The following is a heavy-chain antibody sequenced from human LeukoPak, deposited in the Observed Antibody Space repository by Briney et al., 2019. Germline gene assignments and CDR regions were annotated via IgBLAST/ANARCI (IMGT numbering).Heavy chain of an antibody. J-gene: IGHJ4*02. CDR3: ARYTAAGIDY. CDR2: ISSSGSTI. CDR1: GFTFSDYY. V-gene: IGHV3-11*01. D-gene: IGHD6-13*01. Sequence: GGSLGLSCAASGFTFSDYYMSWIRQAPGEGLEWVSYISSSGSTIYYADSVKGRFTISRDNAKNSLYLQMNSLRAEDTAVYYCARYTAAGIDYCAQGPLVTVSS.